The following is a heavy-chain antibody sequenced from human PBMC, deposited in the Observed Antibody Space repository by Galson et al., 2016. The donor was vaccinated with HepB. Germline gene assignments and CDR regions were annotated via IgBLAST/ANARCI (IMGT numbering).Heavy chain of an antibody. Sequence: SLRLSCAASGFTFSNHWMSWVRQAPGKGLEWVANLNQDGSQKNYVDSVKGRFTISRDNAKNSVFLQMNGLGAEDMAVYYCARPRPYGRAYDIWSQGAMVTVSS. CDR1: GFTFSNHW. J-gene: IGHJ3*02. CDR3: ARPRPYGRAYDI. V-gene: IGHV3-7*01. D-gene: IGHD4-17*01. CDR2: LNQDGSQK.